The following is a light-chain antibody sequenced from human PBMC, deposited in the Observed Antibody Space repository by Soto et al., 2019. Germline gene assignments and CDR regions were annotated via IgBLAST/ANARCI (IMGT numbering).Light chain of an antibody. CDR1: QSISDT. V-gene: IGKV3-15*01. Sequence: EIVMTQSPATLSVSPGGRATLSCRASQSISDTLAWYQQKPGQAPRLLIHGASTRATGFPARFSGSGSGTDFTLTISRLEPEDFAVYYCQQSGSSPPTFGQGTKVDIK. J-gene: IGKJ1*01. CDR3: QQSGSSPPT. CDR2: GAS.